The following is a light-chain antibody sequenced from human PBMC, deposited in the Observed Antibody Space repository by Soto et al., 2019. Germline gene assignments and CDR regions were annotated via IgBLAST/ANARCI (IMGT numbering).Light chain of an antibody. CDR2: DVS. CDR3: QHTTDFT. CDR1: SSSKL. Sequence: DIQPTQSPSTLAASVGDTVTMTCRSSSKLLAWYQKKPGKAPKLLIYDVSNLERGVPPRFSGSTSGAESTLTITGLQPDDLGTYYCQHTTDFTFGQGTKVDIK. J-gene: IGKJ2*01. V-gene: IGKV1-5*01.